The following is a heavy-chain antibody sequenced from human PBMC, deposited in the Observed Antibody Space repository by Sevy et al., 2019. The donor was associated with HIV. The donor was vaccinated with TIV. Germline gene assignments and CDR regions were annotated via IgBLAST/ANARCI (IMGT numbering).Heavy chain of an antibody. CDR2: SLHSWST. V-gene: IGHV4-38-2*02. CDR1: GYSISSGYY. Sequence: SETLSLTCTVSGYSISSGYYWGWIRQPPGKGLEWIGTSLHSWSTYCNPSLESRVTISVDTSKNQFSLKMSSVTAADTAVYYCARGLYLDYWGQGILVTVSS. J-gene: IGHJ4*02. D-gene: IGHD3-10*01. CDR3: ARGLYLDY.